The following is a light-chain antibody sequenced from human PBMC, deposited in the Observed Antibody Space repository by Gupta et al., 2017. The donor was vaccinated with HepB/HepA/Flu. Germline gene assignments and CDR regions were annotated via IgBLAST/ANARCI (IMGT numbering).Light chain of an antibody. Sequence: DIQMTQSPSSLSASVGDRVTITCRASQDISNYLAWYQQKPGKVPQLLIYGASTLQSGVPSRFSGSGYGTDFTLTISRPQPEDVATYYCQKNDSAPQTFGQGTXVEIK. CDR3: QKNDSAPQT. J-gene: IGKJ1*01. CDR2: GAS. CDR1: QDISNY. V-gene: IGKV1-27*01.